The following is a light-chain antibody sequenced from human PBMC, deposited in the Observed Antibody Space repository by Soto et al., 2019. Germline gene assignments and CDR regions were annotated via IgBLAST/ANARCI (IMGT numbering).Light chain of an antibody. J-gene: IGLJ1*01. V-gene: IGLV2-14*03. CDR1: SSDIGAYNY. CDR3: ISYTTSGTYV. CDR2: DVN. Sequence: QSALTQPASVSGFPGQSIAISCTGASSDIGAYNYVSWHQQHPGKAPKLMIYDVNNRPSGVSDRFSGSKSGYTASLTISGLQAEDEAEYYCISYTTSGTYVFGTGTKLTVL.